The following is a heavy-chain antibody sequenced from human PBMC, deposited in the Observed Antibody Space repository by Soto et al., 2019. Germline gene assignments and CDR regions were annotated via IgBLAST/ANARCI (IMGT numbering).Heavy chain of an antibody. Sequence: SETLSLTCTVSGGSITSYFWTWIRQPPGKGLEWIGYIYHRGNTNYNPSLKSRVTFSVDTSKNQFSLKLSYVTAADTAVYYCARDKYYDSTGTFDFWVQGTMVTVSS. CDR3: ARDKYYDSTGTFDF. CDR2: IYHRGNT. J-gene: IGHJ4*02. CDR1: GGSITSYF. D-gene: IGHD3-22*01. V-gene: IGHV4-59*01.